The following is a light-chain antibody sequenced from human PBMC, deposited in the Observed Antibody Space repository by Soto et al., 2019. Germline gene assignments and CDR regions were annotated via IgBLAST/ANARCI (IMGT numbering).Light chain of an antibody. CDR1: SSDVGVYNY. Sequence: QSVLTQPRSVSGSPGQSVTISCTGTSSDVGVYNYASWYQQYPGKAPKIMIYDVSKRPSGVPDRFSGSKSDNTASLTISGLQAEDEADYYCCSYAGSYTFVFGIGTKVT. CDR3: CSYAGSYTFV. J-gene: IGLJ1*01. V-gene: IGLV2-11*01. CDR2: DVS.